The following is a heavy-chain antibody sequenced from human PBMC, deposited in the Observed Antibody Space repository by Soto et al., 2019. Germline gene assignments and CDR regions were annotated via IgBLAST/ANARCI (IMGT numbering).Heavy chain of an antibody. Sequence: ASVKVSCKASGYTFTSYGIHWVRQAPGQRLEWMGWINAANGDTKYSPKFQGRVTITRDTSASTAYMELSSLRSEDTAVYYCVRRHVSATGIDWSDPWGQGTLVTVSS. V-gene: IGHV1-3*01. CDR3: VRRHVSATGIDWSDP. D-gene: IGHD6-13*01. CDR2: INAANGDT. J-gene: IGHJ5*02. CDR1: GYTFTSYG.